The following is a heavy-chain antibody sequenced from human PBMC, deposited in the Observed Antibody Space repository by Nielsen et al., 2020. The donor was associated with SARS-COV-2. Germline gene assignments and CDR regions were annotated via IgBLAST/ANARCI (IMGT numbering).Heavy chain of an antibody. CDR1: GFPFISYT. V-gene: IGHV3-21*01. Sequence: GESLKISCAASGFPFISYTMNWVRQAPGKGLEWVSSISASKTYIYYADSVKGRFTISRDNAKNSLYLQMHSLRAEDTAVYYCARDQLYYGSGGFDYWGQGTLVTVSS. J-gene: IGHJ4*02. CDR2: ISASKTYI. CDR3: ARDQLYYGSGGFDY. D-gene: IGHD3-10*01.